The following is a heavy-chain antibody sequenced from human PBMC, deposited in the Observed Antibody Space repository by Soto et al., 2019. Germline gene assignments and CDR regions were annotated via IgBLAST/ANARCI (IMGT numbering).Heavy chain of an antibody. V-gene: IGHV5-10-1*01. J-gene: IGHJ6*02. D-gene: IGHD3-10*01. CDR2: IDPSDSYT. CDR3: ARIYGSGSYYYYSGMDV. CDR1: GWSIMNYW. Sequence: CKGSGWSIMNYWVSGVRQMPGKGLEWMGRIDPSDSYTNYSPSFQGHVTISADKSISTAYLQWSSLKASDTAMYYCARIYGSGSYYYYSGMDVWGQGTTVTVPS.